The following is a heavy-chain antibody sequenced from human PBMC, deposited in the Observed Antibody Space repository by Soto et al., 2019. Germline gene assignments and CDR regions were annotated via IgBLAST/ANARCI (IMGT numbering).Heavy chain of an antibody. V-gene: IGHV1-2*02. CDR1: GYTFTGYY. D-gene: IGHD2-15*01. Sequence: ASVKVSCKASGYTFTGYYIHWVRQAPGQGLEWMGWINPNSGGTKYPQKFQGRVTMTRDTSISTVYMSLTGLKSDDTAVYFCARDMEKGGGSAGFDYCGQGTLVTVYS. CDR2: INPNSGGT. J-gene: IGHJ4*02. CDR3: ARDMEKGGGSAGFDY.